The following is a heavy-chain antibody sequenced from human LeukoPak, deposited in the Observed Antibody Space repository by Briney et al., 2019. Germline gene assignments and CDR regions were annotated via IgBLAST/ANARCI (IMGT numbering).Heavy chain of an antibody. V-gene: IGHV3-33*01. Sequence: GGSLRLSCAASGFTFSSYGMHWVRQAPGKGLEWVVVIWYDGSNKYYADSVKGRFTTSRDNSKNTLYLQMNSLRAEDTAVYYCAREGGWPLDYWGQGTLVTVSS. CDR1: GFTFSSYG. D-gene: IGHD6-19*01. CDR3: AREGGWPLDY. J-gene: IGHJ4*02. CDR2: IWYDGSNK.